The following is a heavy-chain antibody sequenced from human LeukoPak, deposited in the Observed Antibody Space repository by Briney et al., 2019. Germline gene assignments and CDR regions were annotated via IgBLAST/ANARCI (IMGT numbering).Heavy chain of an antibody. J-gene: IGHJ4*02. Sequence: GASVKVSCKASGYTFTVYYIHWVRQAPGQGLEWMGWINPNSGGTNYAQKFQGRVTMTRDTSISTAYMELSRLRSDDTAAYYCAREIDPDYGSGSYVVWGQGTLIIVSS. V-gene: IGHV1-2*02. CDR2: INPNSGGT. CDR3: AREIDPDYGSGSYVV. CDR1: GYTFTVYY. D-gene: IGHD3-10*01.